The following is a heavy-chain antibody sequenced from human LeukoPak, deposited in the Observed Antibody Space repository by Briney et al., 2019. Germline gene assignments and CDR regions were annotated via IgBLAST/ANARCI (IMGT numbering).Heavy chain of an antibody. CDR1: GGSISSGDYY. J-gene: IGHJ4*02. Sequence: SQTLSLTCTVSGGSISSGDYYWSWIRQPPGKGLEWIGYIYYSGSTYYNPSLKSRVTISVDTSKNQFSLKLSSVTAADTAVYYCARDPRLAGNYYFDYWGQGTLVTVSS. D-gene: IGHD2-15*01. CDR2: IYYSGST. CDR3: ARDPRLAGNYYFDY. V-gene: IGHV4-30-4*01.